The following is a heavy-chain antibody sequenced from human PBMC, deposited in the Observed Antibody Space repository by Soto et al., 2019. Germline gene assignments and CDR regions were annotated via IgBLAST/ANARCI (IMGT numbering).Heavy chain of an antibody. CDR2: ISGGVGST. V-gene: IGHV3-23*01. J-gene: IGHJ6*02. CDR3: AKDRTTVDFHYGMDV. Sequence: EVQLLESGGGLVQPGGSLRLSCAASGFTVSSYAMTWVRQAPGKGLEWVSGISGGVGSTYYADSVKGRFTISRDNSKNTLFLQMNSLRAEDTAVYYCAKDRTTVDFHYGMDVWGQGTTVSVSS. D-gene: IGHD4-17*01. CDR1: GFTVSSYA.